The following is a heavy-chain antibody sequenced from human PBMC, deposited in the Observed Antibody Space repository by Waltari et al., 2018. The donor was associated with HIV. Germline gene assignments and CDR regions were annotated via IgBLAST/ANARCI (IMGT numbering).Heavy chain of an antibody. Sequence: VRLMESVGGLVEPGGSLTISCAASGVTFSRYTMNWIRHIPGKGLEWLASISRDNRESYYIDSIKGRFTISRDNAANSVFLHMDRLRVDDTAQYFCVRDDPGYEPIDYWGRGTRVTVSS. CDR1: GVTFSRYT. CDR3: VRDDPGYEPIDY. J-gene: IGHJ4*02. V-gene: IGHV3-21*02. D-gene: IGHD2-2*01. CDR2: ISRDNRES.